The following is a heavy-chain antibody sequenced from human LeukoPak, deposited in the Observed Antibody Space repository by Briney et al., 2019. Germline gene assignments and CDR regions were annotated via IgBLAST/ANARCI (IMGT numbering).Heavy chain of an antibody. Sequence: GGSLRLSCAASGFTFSDHYMDWFRQAPGKGLEWVGCTRNKANSYTTEYAASVKGRFTISRDDSKNSLYLQMNSLKTEDTAVYYCAREFRAPYYYGSGSRHFDYWGQGTLVTVSS. V-gene: IGHV3-72*01. J-gene: IGHJ4*02. CDR3: AREFRAPYYYGSGSRHFDY. CDR2: TRNKANSYTT. CDR1: GFTFSDHY. D-gene: IGHD3-10*01.